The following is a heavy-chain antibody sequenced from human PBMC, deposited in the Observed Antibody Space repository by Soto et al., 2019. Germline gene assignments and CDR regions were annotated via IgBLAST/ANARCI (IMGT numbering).Heavy chain of an antibody. V-gene: IGHV1-2*04. J-gene: IGHJ3*02. CDR2: INPNSGGT. Sequence: ASVKVSCKASGYTFTGYYMHWVRQAPGQGLEWMGWINPNSGGTNYAQKFQGWVTMTRDTSISTAYMELSRLRSDDTAVYYCARGGSAVANDAFDIWGQGAMVTVSS. D-gene: IGHD6-19*01. CDR1: GYTFTGYY. CDR3: ARGGSAVANDAFDI.